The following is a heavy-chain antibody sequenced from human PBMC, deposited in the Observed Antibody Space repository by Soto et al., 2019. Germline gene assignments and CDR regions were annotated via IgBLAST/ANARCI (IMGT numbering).Heavy chain of an antibody. CDR1: GLTFSNSW. Sequence: EVQLVESGGVLVQPGESLRLSCAASGLTFSNSWMHWVRQAPEKGLVWVSHINPDGSITNYADSVKGRFTISRDNAKNTVYLQMNSLRAEDTAVYHCVTLGTGGQWGQGTRVTVSS. J-gene: IGHJ4*02. CDR3: VTLGTGGQ. CDR2: INPDGSIT. D-gene: IGHD2-15*01. V-gene: IGHV3-74*01.